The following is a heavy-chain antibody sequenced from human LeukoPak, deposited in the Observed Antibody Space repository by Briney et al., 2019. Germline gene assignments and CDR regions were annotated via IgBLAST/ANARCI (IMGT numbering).Heavy chain of an antibody. V-gene: IGHV3-23*01. Sequence: PGGSLRLSCAASGFTFSSYAMSWVRQAPGKGLEWVSAISGSGGSTYYADSVKGRFTISRDDSKNTLYLQMNSLRAEDTAVYYCARGFNYYDSSGYLYWGQGTLVTVSS. CDR3: ARGFNYYDSSGYLY. CDR2: ISGSGGST. J-gene: IGHJ4*02. CDR1: GFTFSSYA. D-gene: IGHD3-22*01.